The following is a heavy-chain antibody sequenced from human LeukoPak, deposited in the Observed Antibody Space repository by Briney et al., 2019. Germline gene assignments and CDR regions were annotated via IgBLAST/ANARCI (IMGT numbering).Heavy chain of an antibody. CDR2: IYYSGST. D-gene: IGHD4-17*01. J-gene: IGHJ4*02. CDR1: GGSVSSGSYY. Sequence: SETLSLTYTVSGGSVSSGSYYWSWIRQPPGTGLEWIGYIYYSGSTNYNPSLKSRVTISVDTSKNQFSLKLSSVTAADTAVYYCARADGDYALDYWGQGTLVTVSS. V-gene: IGHV4-61*01. CDR3: ARADGDYALDY.